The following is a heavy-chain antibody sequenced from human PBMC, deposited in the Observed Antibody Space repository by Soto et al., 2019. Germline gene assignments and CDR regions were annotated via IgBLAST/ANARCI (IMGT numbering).Heavy chain of an antibody. CDR3: ARSPKGLGNFDY. CDR1: GASISSGGAYY. CDR2: IHYSGST. J-gene: IGHJ4*02. V-gene: IGHV4-30-4*01. D-gene: IGHD3-10*01. Sequence: QVQLQESGPGLVKSSQTLSLTCAVSGASISSGGAYYWSWIRQSPGKGLEWIGYIHYSGSTYYNSSLKSRVTMSVDTAKNRFSLKVSSVTAADTAVYYCARSPKGLGNFDYWGQGTLVTVSS.